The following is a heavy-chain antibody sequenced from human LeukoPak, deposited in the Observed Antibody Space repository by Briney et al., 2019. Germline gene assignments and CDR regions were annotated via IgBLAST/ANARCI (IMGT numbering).Heavy chain of an antibody. CDR3: ARDQGSSSWYNPNFDY. CDR1: GYTFTGYY. V-gene: IGHV1-2*02. J-gene: IGHJ4*02. CDR2: MNPNSGGT. D-gene: IGHD6-13*01. Sequence: ASVKVSCKASGYTFTGYYMHWVRQAPGQGLEWMGWMNPNSGGTNYAQKFQGRVTMTRDTSISTAYMELSRLRSDDTAVYYCARDQGSSSWYNPNFDYWGQGTLVTVSS.